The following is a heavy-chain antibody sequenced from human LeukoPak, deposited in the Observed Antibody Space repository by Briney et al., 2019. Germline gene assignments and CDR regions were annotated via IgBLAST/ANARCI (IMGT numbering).Heavy chain of an antibody. D-gene: IGHD3-10*01. J-gene: IGHJ4*02. CDR3: ARRFGEFFDY. CDR1: EFTFSSYG. CDR2: IWYDGSSN. Sequence: SGGSLRLSCAASEFTFSSYGMHWVRQAPGMGLEWVALIWYDGSSNYYADSVKGRFTISRDNSKNTLYLQMNSLRAEDTAVYYCARRFGEFFDYWGQGTLVTVSS. V-gene: IGHV3-33*01.